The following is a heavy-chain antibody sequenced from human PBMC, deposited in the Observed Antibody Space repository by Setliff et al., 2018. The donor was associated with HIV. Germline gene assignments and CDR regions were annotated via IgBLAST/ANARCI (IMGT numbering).Heavy chain of an antibody. V-gene: IGHV4-39*01. J-gene: IGHJ6*03. D-gene: IGHD6-13*01. CDR3: ARSGLYRGYSSRRYYYYMDV. CDR1: GVSVSSSYYY. Sequence: PSETLSLTCKVSGVSVSSSYYYWVWLRQPPGKGLEWIGHIDNDANTYYSPSLKSRVTMSVDTSKNQFSLKLSSVTAADTAVYYCARSGLYRGYSSRRYYYYMDVWGKGTTVTVSS. CDR2: IDNDANT.